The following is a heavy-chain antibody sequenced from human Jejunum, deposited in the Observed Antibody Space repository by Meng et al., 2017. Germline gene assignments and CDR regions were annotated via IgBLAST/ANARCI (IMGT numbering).Heavy chain of an antibody. CDR2: INPNTGNT. J-gene: IGHJ4*02. Sequence: ASVKVSCKTSGYIFTVYFLHWVRQAPGQPLEWMGWINPNTGNTEYAQKFTGRVAVTRDTSINTVYMDLVSLTSDDTAIYYCARGDSSSQPYYFDSWGQGTLVTVSS. CDR1: GYIFTVYF. V-gene: IGHV1-2*02. D-gene: IGHD6-13*01. CDR3: ARGDSSSQPYYFDS.